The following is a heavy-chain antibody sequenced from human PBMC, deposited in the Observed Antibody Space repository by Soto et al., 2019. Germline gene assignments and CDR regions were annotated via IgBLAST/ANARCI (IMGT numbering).Heavy chain of an antibody. D-gene: IGHD4-17*01. Sequence: SETLSLTCTVSGGSISSGDYYWSWIRQPPGKGLEWIGYIYYSGSTYYNPSLKSRVTISVDTSKNQFSLKLSSVTAADTAVYYCARAGWDDXGDYGVLPNHYYYYGMDVWGQGTTVTSP. CDR1: GGSISSGDYY. CDR2: IYYSGST. CDR3: ARAGWDDXGDYGVLPNHYYYYGMDV. V-gene: IGHV4-30-4*01. J-gene: IGHJ6*02.